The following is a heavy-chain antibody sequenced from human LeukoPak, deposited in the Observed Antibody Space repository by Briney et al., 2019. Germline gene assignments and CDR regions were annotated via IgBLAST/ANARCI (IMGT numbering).Heavy chain of an antibody. CDR1: GGSVISGSSY. Sequence: SETLSLTCTVSGGSVISGSSYWGWIRQPPGKGLEWIGYIYYSGSTNYNPSLKSRVTISVDTSKNQFSLKLSSVTAADTAVYYCARFGEAGASDYWGQGTLVTVSS. D-gene: IGHD3-16*01. CDR2: IYYSGST. CDR3: ARFGEAGASDY. V-gene: IGHV4-61*01. J-gene: IGHJ4*02.